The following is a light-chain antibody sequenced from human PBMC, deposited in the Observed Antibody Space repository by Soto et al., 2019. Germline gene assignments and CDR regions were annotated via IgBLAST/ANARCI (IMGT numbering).Light chain of an antibody. Sequence: EIVLTQSPATLSLSPGERATLSCRASQTVSSYLLWYQQERGQAPRLLIYDASNRATGIPARFSGSGSGTDFTLTISSLEPEDFAVYYCQQRMNWPLTFGQGTRLEI. CDR2: DAS. CDR3: QQRMNWPLT. CDR1: QTVSSY. J-gene: IGKJ5*01. V-gene: IGKV3-11*01.